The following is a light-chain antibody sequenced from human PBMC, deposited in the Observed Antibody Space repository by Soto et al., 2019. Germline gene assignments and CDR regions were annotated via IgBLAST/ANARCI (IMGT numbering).Light chain of an antibody. CDR2: VNGDGSH. Sequence: QSVLTQSPSASASLGASVKLTCTLSSGHSSYAIAWLQQQPEKGPRYLMKVNGDGSHIKGDEIPDRFSGSSSGAERYLTISRLQSEDEADYYCQTWDTGIQVFGGGTKVTVL. CDR3: QTWDTGIQV. J-gene: IGLJ2*01. V-gene: IGLV4-69*01. CDR1: SGHSSYA.